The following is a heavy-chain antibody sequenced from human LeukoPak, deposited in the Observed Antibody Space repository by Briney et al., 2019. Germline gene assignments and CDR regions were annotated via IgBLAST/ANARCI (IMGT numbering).Heavy chain of an antibody. CDR2: ISSSGSTI. J-gene: IGHJ4*02. CDR1: GFTFSDYY. Sequence: GGSLRLSCAASGFTFSDYYMSWIRQAPGEGLEWVSYISSSGSTIYYADSVKGRFTISRDNAKNSLYLQMNSLRAEDTAVYYCARATNDFWSGYYIYWGQGTLVTVSS. CDR3: ARATNDFWSGYYIY. V-gene: IGHV3-11*01. D-gene: IGHD3-3*01.